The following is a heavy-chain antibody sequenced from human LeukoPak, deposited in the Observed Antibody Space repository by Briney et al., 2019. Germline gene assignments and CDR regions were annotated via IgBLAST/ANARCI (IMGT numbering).Heavy chain of an antibody. J-gene: IGHJ4*02. CDR3: ARARSTIFGVVLKYYFDY. V-gene: IGHV4-34*01. Sequence: PSETLSLTWAVYGGSFSGYYWSWIRQPPGKGLEWIGEINHSGSTNYNPSLKSRVTISVDTSKNQFSLKLSSVTAADTAVYYCARARSTIFGVVLKYYFDYWGQGTLVTVSS. CDR2: INHSGST. CDR1: GGSFSGYY. D-gene: IGHD3-3*01.